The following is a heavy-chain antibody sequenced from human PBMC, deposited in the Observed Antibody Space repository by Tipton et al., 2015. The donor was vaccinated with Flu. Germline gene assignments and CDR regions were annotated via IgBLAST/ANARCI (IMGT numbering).Heavy chain of an antibody. J-gene: IGHJ6*02. CDR1: GYTFTSFG. V-gene: IGHV1-18*01. CDR3: ARDAVQGVVTAYYHGMEV. Sequence: QLVQSGAEEKKPGASVKVSCKASGYTFTSFGVSWVRQARGRGLEWMGWISAYSGDAIYPRNLQGRVTLSTDTSTSTAYMELRSLTSDYTAVYYCARDAVQGVVTAYYHGMEVWRQGTTVTVSS. D-gene: IGHD3-10*01. CDR2: ISAYSGDA.